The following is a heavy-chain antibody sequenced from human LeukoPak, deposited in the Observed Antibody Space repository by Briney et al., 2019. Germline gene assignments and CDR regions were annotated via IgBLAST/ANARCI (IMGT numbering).Heavy chain of an antibody. Sequence: PSETLSLTCAVYGGSFSGYYWSWIRQPPGKGLEWIGEINHSGSTNYNPSLKSRVTISVDTSKNQFSLKLSSVTAADTAVYYCAGGLLRYFDWLPSSHYWGQGTLVTVSS. V-gene: IGHV4-34*01. D-gene: IGHD3-9*01. CDR2: INHSGST. CDR3: AGGLLRYFDWLPSSHY. J-gene: IGHJ4*02. CDR1: GGSFSGYY.